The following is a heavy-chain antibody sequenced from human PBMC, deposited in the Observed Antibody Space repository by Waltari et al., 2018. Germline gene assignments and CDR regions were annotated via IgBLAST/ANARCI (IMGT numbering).Heavy chain of an antibody. D-gene: IGHD5-12*01. CDR2: IRSSCSTI. CDR3: ASHKADSGYDHDAFDI. J-gene: IGHJ3*02. CDR1: GFTFSSYE. Sequence: EVQLVESGGGLVQPGGSLRLSCAASGFTFSSYEMNWVRQAPGKGLEWVSYIRSSCSTIYYADSVKGRFTISRDNAKNSLYLQMNSLRAEDTAVYYCASHKADSGYDHDAFDIWGQGTMVTVSP. V-gene: IGHV3-48*03.